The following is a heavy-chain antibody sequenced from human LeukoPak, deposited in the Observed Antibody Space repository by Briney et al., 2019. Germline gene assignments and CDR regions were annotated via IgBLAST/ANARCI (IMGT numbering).Heavy chain of an antibody. CDR3: ATEGFTYGYHGIDI. D-gene: IGHD5-18*01. V-gene: IGHV3-15*01. CDR1: GFTFSNAW. CDR2: IKTKTNGGTA. Sequence: GGSLRLSCAASGFTFSNAWMSWVRRAPGKGLDWVGRIKTKTNGGTADYSPPVKGRFTISREDSKNTLYLQMNSLKTDDTAVYYCATEGFTYGYHGIDIWGQGTIVTVSS. J-gene: IGHJ3*02.